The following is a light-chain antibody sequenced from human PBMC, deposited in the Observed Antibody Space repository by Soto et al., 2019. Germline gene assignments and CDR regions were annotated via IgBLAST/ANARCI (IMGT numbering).Light chain of an antibody. J-gene: IGKJ5*01. Sequence: EIVLTQSPATLSLSPGERATLSCRASQSVSSYLAWYQQKPGQAPRLLIYDASNRATGIPARFSGSGSGTDFPLPISSLEPEDFAVYYCQQRSNWITFGQGTRLEIK. CDR2: DAS. CDR3: QQRSNWIT. V-gene: IGKV3-11*01. CDR1: QSVSSY.